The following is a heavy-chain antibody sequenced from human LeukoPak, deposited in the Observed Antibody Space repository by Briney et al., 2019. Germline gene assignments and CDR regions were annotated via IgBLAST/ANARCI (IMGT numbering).Heavy chain of an antibody. D-gene: IGHD2-8*01. CDR3: ARSGRSCTNGVCSLSNGYDY. CDR1: GFTVSSNS. V-gene: IGHV3-21*01. Sequence: PGGSLRLSCTVSGFTVSSNSMSWVRQAPGKGLEWVSSISSSSSYIYYADSVKGRFTISRDNAKNSLYLQMNSLRAEDTAVYYCARSGRSCTNGVCSLSNGYDYWGQGTLVTVSS. CDR2: ISSSSSYI. J-gene: IGHJ4*02.